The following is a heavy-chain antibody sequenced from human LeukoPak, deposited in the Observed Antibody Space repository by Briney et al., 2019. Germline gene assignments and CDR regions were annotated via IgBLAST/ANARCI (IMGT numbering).Heavy chain of an antibody. J-gene: IGHJ4*02. V-gene: IGHV4-30-2*01. CDR1: GGSISSGGYS. Sequence: PSETLSLTCAVSGGSISSGGYSCSWIRQPPGKGLEWIGEINHSGSTNYNPSLKSRVTISVDTSKNQFSLKLSSVTAADTAVYYCARHPVHRLRYQLRTTRFDYWGQGTLVTVSS. CDR3: ARHPVHRLRYQLRTTRFDY. CDR2: INHSGST. D-gene: IGHD2-2*01.